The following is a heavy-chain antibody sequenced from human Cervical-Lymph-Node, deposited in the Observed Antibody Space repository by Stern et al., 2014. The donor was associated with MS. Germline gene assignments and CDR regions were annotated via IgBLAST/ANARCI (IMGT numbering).Heavy chain of an antibody. CDR1: GASISSSINY. Sequence: QVQLQESGPGLLKPSETLSLTCTVSGASISSSINYWGWIRQPPGKGLEWVGIIYYSGTTYYNPSLKSRVTISVDTSKNQFSLKLTSVTATDTAVYYCARVPVDDNAFDIWGQGTMVTVSS. CDR3: ARVPVDDNAFDI. D-gene: IGHD3-22*01. CDR2: IYYSGTT. J-gene: IGHJ3*02. V-gene: IGHV4-39*02.